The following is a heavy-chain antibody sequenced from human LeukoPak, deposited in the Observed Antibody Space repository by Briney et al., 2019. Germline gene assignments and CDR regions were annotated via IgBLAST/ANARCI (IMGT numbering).Heavy chain of an antibody. D-gene: IGHD3-16*01. J-gene: IGHJ4*02. V-gene: IGHV3-30*04. CDR2: ISNDGSKK. CDR3: ATARGPAWFGGVLDY. CDR1: GFAFNTYA. Sequence: GGSLRLSCAASGFAFNTYAMNWVRQAPGKGLEWVTVISNDGSKKYYADSVKGRFTISRDNSKNTLYLQMNSLRAEDTAIYYCATARGPAWFGGVLDYWGQGILVTVSS.